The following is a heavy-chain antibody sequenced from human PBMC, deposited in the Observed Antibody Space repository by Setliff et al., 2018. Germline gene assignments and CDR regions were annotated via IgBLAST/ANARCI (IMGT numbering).Heavy chain of an antibody. J-gene: IGHJ3*01. CDR3: ARDAPKVVDKFDL. D-gene: IGHD3-22*01. V-gene: IGHV1-18*01. CDR2: ISPYNGNT. Sequence: ASVKVSCKAFGYTFTKYGIDWVRQAPGQGLEWLGWISPYNGNTDYVYNVRDRITMTTDTTTGTAYMELRSLTSDDSAVYYCARDAPKVVDKFDLWGQGTKVT. CDR1: GYTFTKYG.